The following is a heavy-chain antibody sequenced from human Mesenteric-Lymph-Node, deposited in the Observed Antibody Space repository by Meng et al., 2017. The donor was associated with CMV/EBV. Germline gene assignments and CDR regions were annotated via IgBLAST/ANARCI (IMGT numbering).Heavy chain of an antibody. J-gene: IGHJ5*02. D-gene: IGHD2-2*01. CDR2: ISYGGST. Sequence: SETLSLTCAVSGGSVSSGSFYWGWIRQPPGMGLEWIGSISYGGSTYYNPSLKSRVTVSVDTSKNQFSLNLNSVTAADTAVYYCAREKVPIATNIVVVPAAGGWFDPWGQGTLVTVSS. CDR3: AREKVPIATNIVVVPAAGGWFDP. CDR1: GGSVSSGSFY. V-gene: IGHV4-39*02.